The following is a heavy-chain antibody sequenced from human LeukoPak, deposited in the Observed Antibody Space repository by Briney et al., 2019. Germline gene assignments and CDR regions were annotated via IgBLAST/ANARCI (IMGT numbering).Heavy chain of an antibody. V-gene: IGHV3-11*01. CDR3: ARDLGSFSDY. J-gene: IGHJ4*02. CDR1: GLTFSNAW. D-gene: IGHD2-15*01. Sequence: PGGSLRLSCAASGLTFSNAWMSWVRQVPGKGLEWVSYISSGGSTIYYADSVKGRFTISRDSAKNSLYLEMNSLRAEDTAMYYCARDLGSFSDYWGQGTLVTVSS. CDR2: ISSGGSTI.